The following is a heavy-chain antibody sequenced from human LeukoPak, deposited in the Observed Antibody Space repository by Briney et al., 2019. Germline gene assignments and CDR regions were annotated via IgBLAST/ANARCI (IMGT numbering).Heavy chain of an antibody. D-gene: IGHD3-10*01. CDR3: ARSDGYGLVGI. CDR2: IYSSGNT. CDR1: GGSISSSNW. Sequence: SGTLSLTCAVSGGSISSSNWWSWVRQPPGKGLEWIGSIYSSGNTYYNPSLKSRVIILIDTAKNHFSLNLSSVTAADTAVYYCARSDGYGLVGIWGQGTMVTVSS. J-gene: IGHJ3*02. V-gene: IGHV4-4*02.